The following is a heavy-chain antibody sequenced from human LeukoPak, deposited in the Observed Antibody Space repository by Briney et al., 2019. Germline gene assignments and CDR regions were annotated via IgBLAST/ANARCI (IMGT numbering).Heavy chain of an antibody. Sequence: GGSLRLSCAASGFAFDDYAMHWVRQAPGKGLEWVSGISWNSGSIGYADSVKGRFTISRDNAKNSLYLQMNSLRAEDTALYYCAKAPPRPDNYYYGMDVWGQGTTVTVSS. CDR2: ISWNSGSI. V-gene: IGHV3-9*01. J-gene: IGHJ6*02. CDR3: AKAPPRPDNYYYGMDV. D-gene: IGHD1-14*01. CDR1: GFAFDDYA.